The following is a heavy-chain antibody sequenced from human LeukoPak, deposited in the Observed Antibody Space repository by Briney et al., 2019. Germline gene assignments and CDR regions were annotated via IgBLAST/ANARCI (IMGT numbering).Heavy chain of an antibody. V-gene: IGHV1-18*04. J-gene: IGHJ5*02. D-gene: IGHD2-2*01. CDR2: ISAYNGNT. CDR1: GYTFTSYG. CDR3: ARDGPVTPFSTSPYPNWLDP. Sequence: GASVKVSCKASGYTFTSYGISWVRQAPGQGLEWMGWISAYNGNTNYAQKLQGRVTMTTDTSTSTAYMELRSLRSDDTAVYYCARDGPVTPFSTSPYPNWLDPWGQGTLVTVSS.